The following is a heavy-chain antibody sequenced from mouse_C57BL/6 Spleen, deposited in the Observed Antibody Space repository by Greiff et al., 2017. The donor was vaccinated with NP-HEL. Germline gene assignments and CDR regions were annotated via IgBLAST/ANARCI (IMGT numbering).Heavy chain of an antibody. CDR1: GYTFTDYN. D-gene: IGHD2-2*01. CDR3: ASSPMVTTVYFDY. CDR2: INPNNGGT. J-gene: IGHJ2*01. V-gene: IGHV1-22*01. Sequence: EVQLQQSGPELVKPGASVKMSCKASGYTFTDYNMHWVKQSHGKSLEWIGYINPNNGGTSYTQKFKGKATLTVNKSSSTAYMELRSLTSEDAAVYYCASSPMVTTVYFDYWGQGTTLTVSS.